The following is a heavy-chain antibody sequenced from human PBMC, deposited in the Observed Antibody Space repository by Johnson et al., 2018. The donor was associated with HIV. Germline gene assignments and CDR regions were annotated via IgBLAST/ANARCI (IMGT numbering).Heavy chain of an antibody. CDR3: ASVDSQLDDAFDI. CDR2: ISYDGSNK. V-gene: IGHV3-30*03. D-gene: IGHD1-1*01. J-gene: IGHJ3*02. CDR1: GFTFSSYG. Sequence: VQLVESGGGVVQPGRSLRLSCAASGFTFSSYGMHWVRQAPGKGLEWVAVISYDGSNKYYADSVKGRFTISRDNSKNTLYLQMNSLRAEDTAVYYCASVDSQLDDAFDIWGQGTMVTVSS.